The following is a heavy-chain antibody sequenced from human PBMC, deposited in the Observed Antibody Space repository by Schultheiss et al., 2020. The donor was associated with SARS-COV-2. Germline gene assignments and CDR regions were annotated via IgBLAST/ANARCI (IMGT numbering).Heavy chain of an antibody. V-gene: IGHV3-66*01. CDR3: AKYSSGWYPYFDY. D-gene: IGHD6-19*01. CDR2: IYSGGST. CDR1: GFTVSSNY. Sequence: GGSLRLSCAASGFTVSSNYMSWVRQAPGKGLEWVSVIYSGGSTYYADSVKGRFTISRDNSKNTLYLQMNSLRAEDTAVYYCAKYSSGWYPYFDYWGQGTLVTVSS. J-gene: IGHJ4*02.